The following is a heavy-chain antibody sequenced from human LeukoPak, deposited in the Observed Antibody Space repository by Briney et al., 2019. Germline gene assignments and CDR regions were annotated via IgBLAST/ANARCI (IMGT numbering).Heavy chain of an antibody. CDR2: ISSSGSTI. J-gene: IGHJ6*03. CDR3: ARDPYSGGYGDYYYYYMDL. CDR1: GFTFSDYY. V-gene: IGHV3-11*04. Sequence: GGTLRLSCAASGFTFSDYYMSWIRQAPGKGLEWVSYISSSGSTIYYADSVKGRFTISRDNAKNSLYLQMNSLRAEDTAVYYCARDPYSGGYGDYYYYYMDLWGQGTTVTISS. D-gene: IGHD1-26*01.